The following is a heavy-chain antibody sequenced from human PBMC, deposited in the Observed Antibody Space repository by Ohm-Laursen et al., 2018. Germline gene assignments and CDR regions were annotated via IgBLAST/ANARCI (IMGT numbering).Heavy chain of an antibody. CDR2: ISWNGDNT. CDR3: AKDPPFDP. J-gene: IGHJ5*02. Sequence: SLRLSCTASGFTFDDNAMHWIRQAPGKGLEWVSGISWNGDNTGYADSVKGRFTVSRDNAKNSLYLQMNSLRAEDTAFYYCAKDPPFDPWGEGTLVTVSS. CDR1: GFTFDDNA. V-gene: IGHV3-9*01.